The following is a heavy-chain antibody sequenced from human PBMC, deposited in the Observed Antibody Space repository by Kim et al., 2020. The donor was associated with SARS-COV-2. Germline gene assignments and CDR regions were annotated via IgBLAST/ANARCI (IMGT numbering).Heavy chain of an antibody. CDR3: ASRVPSRYCSSTSCPHLYYYGSGSYYKA. CDR1: GGSFSGYY. J-gene: IGHJ5*02. CDR2: INHSGST. D-gene: IGHD3-10*01. V-gene: IGHV4-34*01. Sequence: SESLSLTCAVYGGSFSGYYWSWIRQPPGKGLEWIGEINHSGSTNYNPSLKSRVTISVDTSKNQFSLKLSSVTAADTAVYYCASRVPSRYCSSTSCPHLYYYGSGSYYKAWGQGTLVTVSS.